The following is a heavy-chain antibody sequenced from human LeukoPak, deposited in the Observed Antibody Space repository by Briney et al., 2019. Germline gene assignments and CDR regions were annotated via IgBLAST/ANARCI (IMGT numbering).Heavy chain of an antibody. D-gene: IGHD3-22*01. CDR1: RFTFSNYA. J-gene: IGHJ4*02. CDR3: ARGDYDSSGYFDY. CDR2: IYSGGST. Sequence: GGSLRLSCAASRFTFSNYAMTWVRQAPGKGLEWVSGIYSGGSTYYADSVKGRFTISRDNSKKTVYLQMNSLRVEDTAVYYCARGDYDSSGYFDYWGQGTLVTVSS. V-gene: IGHV3-23*05.